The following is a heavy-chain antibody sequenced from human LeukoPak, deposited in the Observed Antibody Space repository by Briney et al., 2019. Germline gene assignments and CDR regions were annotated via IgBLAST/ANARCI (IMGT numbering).Heavy chain of an antibody. Sequence: ASVTVSCKASGYTFTDYTMHWLRQAPGQRLDWMGWINGGSGNTKYSPEFQGRVTITRDTSASTAYMELSSLRSEDTAVYYCANPRYDSSGYYYVDWGQGTLVTVSS. CDR1: GYTFTDYT. CDR3: ANPRYDSSGYYYVD. J-gene: IGHJ4*02. D-gene: IGHD3-22*01. V-gene: IGHV1-3*01. CDR2: INGGSGNT.